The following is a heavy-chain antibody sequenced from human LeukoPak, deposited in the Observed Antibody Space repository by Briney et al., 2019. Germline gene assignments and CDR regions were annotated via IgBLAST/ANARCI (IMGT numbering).Heavy chain of an antibody. Sequence: GGSLRLSCVASGFPFSSYWMTWVRQAPGKGLEWVANIKLDGSEKNYVDSVKGRFTISRDNTKNSLYLQMNSLRAEDTAVFYCARDQYDTWSRRGNFDSWGQGTLVIVSS. V-gene: IGHV3-7*03. CDR1: GFPFSSYW. D-gene: IGHD3-3*01. CDR3: ARDQYDTWSRRGNFDS. CDR2: IKLDGSEK. J-gene: IGHJ4*02.